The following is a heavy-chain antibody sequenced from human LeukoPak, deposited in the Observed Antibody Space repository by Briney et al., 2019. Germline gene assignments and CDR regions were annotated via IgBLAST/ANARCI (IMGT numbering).Heavy chain of an antibody. V-gene: IGHV3-48*03. CDR2: ISSSGSTI. CDR3: ASRARYYDSSGYYGHHY. CDR1: GFTFSSYE. D-gene: IGHD3-22*01. J-gene: IGHJ4*02. Sequence: PGGSLRLSCAASGFTFSSYEMNWVRQAPGKGLEWVSYISSSGSTIYYADSVKGRFTISRDNAKNSLYLQMNSLRAEDTAVYYCASRARYYDSSGYYGHHYWGQGTLVTVSS.